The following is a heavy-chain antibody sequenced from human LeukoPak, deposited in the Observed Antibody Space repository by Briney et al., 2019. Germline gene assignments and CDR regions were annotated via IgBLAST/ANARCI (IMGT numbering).Heavy chain of an antibody. V-gene: IGHV3-23*01. CDR2: ISGSGGST. D-gene: IGHD3-3*01. Sequence: QPGGSLRLSCAASGFTFSSYAMSWVRQAPGKGLEWVSAISGSGGSTYYADSVKGRFTISRDNSKNTLYLQMNSLRAEDTAVYYCARVYYDFWSGYHWGQGTLVTVSS. J-gene: IGHJ5*02. CDR3: ARVYYDFWSGYH. CDR1: GFTFSSYA.